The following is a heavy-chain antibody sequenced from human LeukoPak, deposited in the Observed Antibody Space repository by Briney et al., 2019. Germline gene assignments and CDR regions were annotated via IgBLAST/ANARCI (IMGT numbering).Heavy chain of an antibody. CDR1: GVTVSSNY. CDR2: IYSGGST. D-gene: IGHD4-17*01. J-gene: IGHJ4*02. V-gene: IGHV3-53*01. CDR3: ARYGNYGDYVDY. Sequence: GGSLRLSCAASGVTVSSNYMSWVRQAPGKGLEWVSVIYSGGSTYYADSVKGRFTISRYNSKNTLYLQMNSLRAEDTAVYYCARYGNYGDYVDYWGQGTLVTVSS.